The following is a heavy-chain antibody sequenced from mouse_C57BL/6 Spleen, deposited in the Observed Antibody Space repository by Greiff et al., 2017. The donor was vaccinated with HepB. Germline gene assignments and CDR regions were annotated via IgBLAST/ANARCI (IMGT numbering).Heavy chain of an antibody. V-gene: IGHV1-76*01. J-gene: IGHJ2*01. CDR3: AGQLRLPLDY. CDR1: GYTFTDYY. CDR2: IYPGSGNT. D-gene: IGHD3-2*02. Sequence: VKLQESGAELVRPGASVKLSCKASGYTFTDYYINWVKQRPGQGLEWIARIYPGSGNTYYNEKFKGKATLTAEKSSSTAYMQLSSLTSEDSAVYFCAGQLRLPLDYWGQGTTLTVSS.